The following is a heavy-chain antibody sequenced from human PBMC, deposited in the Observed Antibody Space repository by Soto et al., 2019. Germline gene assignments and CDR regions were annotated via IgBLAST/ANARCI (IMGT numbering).Heavy chain of an antibody. Sequence: EVQLLESGGGLVQPGGSLRLSCAASGFTFSSYAMSWVRQAPGKGLEWVSAISGSGGSTYYADSVKGRFTISRDNSKNTLYVQMNGLRAENTAVDGCAKEGGLYGGGYPDYWGQGILVTVSS. CDR3: AKEGGLYGGGYPDY. D-gene: IGHD1-26*01. CDR2: ISGSGGST. CDR1: GFTFSSYA. V-gene: IGHV3-23*01. J-gene: IGHJ4*02.